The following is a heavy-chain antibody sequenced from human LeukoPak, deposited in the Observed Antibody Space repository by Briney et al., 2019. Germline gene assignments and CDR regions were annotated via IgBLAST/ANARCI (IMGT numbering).Heavy chain of an antibody. CDR3: AKVAATPPGYYGVDV. V-gene: IGHV4-39*01. Sequence: PSETLSLTCSVSGGSISSSIYYWGWIRQPPGKGLEWICNSYYSGITFYSPSLKSLVTISVDTSKNQFSLKVRSVTAADTAVYYCAKVAATPPGYYGVDVWGQGTTVTVSS. D-gene: IGHD1-26*01. CDR2: SYYSGIT. CDR1: GGSISSSIYY. J-gene: IGHJ6*02.